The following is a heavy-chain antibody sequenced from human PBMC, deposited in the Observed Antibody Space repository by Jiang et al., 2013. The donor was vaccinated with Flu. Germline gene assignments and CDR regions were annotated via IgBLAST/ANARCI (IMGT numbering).Heavy chain of an antibody. CDR2: IYHSGST. V-gene: IGHV4-38-2*02. Sequence: KGLEWIGSIYHSGSTYYNPSLKSRVTISVDTSKNQFSLKLSSVTAADTAVYYCARGNRWYGDRNYFDYWGQGTLVTVSS. CDR3: ARGNRWYGDRNYFDY. J-gene: IGHJ4*02. D-gene: IGHD4-17*01.